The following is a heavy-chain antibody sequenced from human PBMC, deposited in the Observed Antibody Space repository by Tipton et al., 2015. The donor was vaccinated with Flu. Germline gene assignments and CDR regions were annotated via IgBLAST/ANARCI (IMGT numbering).Heavy chain of an antibody. CDR2: IDRDGSDK. CDR1: GFTLNNYW. V-gene: IGHV3-7*01. CDR3: ARDVGGALDS. D-gene: IGHD3-16*01. Sequence: SLRLSCAASGFTLNNYWMAWVRQAPGKGPEWVANIDRDGSDKGYADSVKGRFTISRDNAKNSLFLQMNSLTAEDTAVYYCARDVGGALDSWGQGTLVTVSS. J-gene: IGHJ4*02.